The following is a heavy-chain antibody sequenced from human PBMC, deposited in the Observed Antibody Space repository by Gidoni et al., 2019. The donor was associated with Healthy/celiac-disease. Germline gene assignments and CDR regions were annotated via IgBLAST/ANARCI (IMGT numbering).Heavy chain of an antibody. D-gene: IGHD5-12*01. CDR1: GGTFSSYA. Sequence: VQLVQSGAGVKKPGSSVKVSCTASGGTFSSYAISWVRQAPGQGLEWMGGIIPLLGTANDAQKFQGRVTITADKSTSTAYMELSSLRSEDTAVYYCARDIVATHDAFDIWGQGTMVTVSS. J-gene: IGHJ3*02. V-gene: IGHV1-69*06. CDR3: ARDIVATHDAFDI. CDR2: IIPLLGTA.